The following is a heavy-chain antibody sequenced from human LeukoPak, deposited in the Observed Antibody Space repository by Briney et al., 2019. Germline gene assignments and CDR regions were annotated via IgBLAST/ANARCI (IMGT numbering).Heavy chain of an antibody. CDR1: GYRFTSFY. V-gene: IGHV1-46*01. CDR3: AVRYSFYFVGMDA. J-gene: IGHJ6*02. Sequence: ASVKVSCKASGYRFTSFYVHWVRQAPGQGLEWMGTNNPSGDSATDTQKFQDRITMTRDTSTGTVYMELSSLRSEDTAVYYCAVRYSFYFVGMDAWGQGTTVTVSS. D-gene: IGHD2/OR15-2a*01. CDR2: NNPSGDSA.